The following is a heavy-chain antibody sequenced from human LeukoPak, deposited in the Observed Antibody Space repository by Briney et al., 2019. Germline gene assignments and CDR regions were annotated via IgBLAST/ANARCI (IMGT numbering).Heavy chain of an antibody. Sequence: QPGGSLRLSCAASGFTFSSYAMSWVRQAPGKGLEWVSGISGSGGSTYYADSVKGRFTISSDTSKNTLYLQMNSLRAEDTAVYYCARDLSPVVRASPMGYWGQGTPVTVSS. CDR3: ARDLSPVVRASPMGY. V-gene: IGHV3-23*01. CDR2: ISGSGGST. J-gene: IGHJ4*02. D-gene: IGHD3-10*01. CDR1: GFTFSSYA.